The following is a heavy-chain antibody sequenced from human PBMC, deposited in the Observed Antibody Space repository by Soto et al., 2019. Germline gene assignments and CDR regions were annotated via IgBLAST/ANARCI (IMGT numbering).Heavy chain of an antibody. CDR3: ARDELEPPDLYKNYGMDV. V-gene: IGHV1-69*13. J-gene: IGHJ6*02. Sequence: GASVKVSCKASGGTFSSYAISWVRQAPGQGLEWMGGIIPIFGTANYAQKFQGRVTITADESTSTAYMELSSLRSEDTAVYYCARDELEPPDLYKNYGMDVWGQGTTVTVSS. CDR1: GGTFSSYA. D-gene: IGHD1-1*01. CDR2: IIPIFGTA.